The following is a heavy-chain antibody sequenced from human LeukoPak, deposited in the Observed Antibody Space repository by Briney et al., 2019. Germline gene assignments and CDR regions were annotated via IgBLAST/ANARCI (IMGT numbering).Heavy chain of an antibody. D-gene: IGHD6-19*01. CDR3: ARAVAVAGTHLYYYGMDF. CDR1: GGSVSSYY. J-gene: IGHJ6*02. Sequence: SETLSLTCSVSGGSVSSYYLSWIRQAAGEGLEWIGRFYISGKTDCNPSLKSRVTMSADTSRNQFSLRLTSVTAADTATYYCARAVAVAGTHLYYYGMDFWGPGTTVTVSS. V-gene: IGHV4-4*07. CDR2: FYISGKT.